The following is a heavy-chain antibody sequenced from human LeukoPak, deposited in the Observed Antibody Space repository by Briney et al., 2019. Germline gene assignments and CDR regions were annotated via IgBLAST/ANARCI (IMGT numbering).Heavy chain of an antibody. D-gene: IGHD6-13*01. CDR2: IKQDGSEK. CDR3: ARLTGSIAAAGIDY. Sequence: GGSLRLSCAASGFTFSSYWMSWVHQAPGKGLEWVANIKQDGSEKYYVDSVKGRFTISRDNAKNSLYLQMNSLRAEDTAVYYCARLTGSIAAAGIDYWGQGTLVTVSS. CDR1: GFTFSSYW. V-gene: IGHV3-7*01. J-gene: IGHJ4*02.